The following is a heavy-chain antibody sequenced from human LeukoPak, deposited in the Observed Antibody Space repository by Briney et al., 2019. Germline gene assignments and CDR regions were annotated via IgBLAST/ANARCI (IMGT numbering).Heavy chain of an antibody. CDR2: IKQDGRER. CDR1: GFTYTNYW. Sequence: GGSLRLSCAASGFTYTNYWMSWVRQAPGKGLEWVANIKQDGRERYYVDSVKGRFTISRDNAKNSMYLQMNRLRADDTAVYYCARDAYIDRYFDYWGQGTLVTVSS. CDR3: ARDAYIDRYFDY. J-gene: IGHJ4*02. V-gene: IGHV3-7*01. D-gene: IGHD3-22*01.